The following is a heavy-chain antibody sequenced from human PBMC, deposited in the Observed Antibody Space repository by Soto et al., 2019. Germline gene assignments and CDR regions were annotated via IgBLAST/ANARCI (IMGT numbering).Heavy chain of an antibody. Sequence: QVQVVESGGGVVQPGRSLRLSCAASGFTVNNYAMHWVRQAPGKGLEWVAVIWSDGSMKYYADSVRGRCTIARETSTNTLYMEMNSLRVEDTALYYCARDLAGEYLAYYYGMDVWGQGTTVTVS. J-gene: IGHJ6*02. CDR1: GFTVNNYA. CDR2: IWSDGSMK. V-gene: IGHV3-33*01. D-gene: IGHD4-17*01. CDR3: ARDLAGEYLAYYYGMDV.